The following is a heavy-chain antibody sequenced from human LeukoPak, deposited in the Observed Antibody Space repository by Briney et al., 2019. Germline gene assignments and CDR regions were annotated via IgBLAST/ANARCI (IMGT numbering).Heavy chain of an antibody. Sequence: SETLSLTCAVSGYSISSGYYWGWIRQPPGKGLEWIGSIYHSGSTNYNPSLKSRVTISVDTSKNQFSLKLSSVTAADTAVYYCARGPSKEYYYYGSGSYFYWGQGTLVTVSS. J-gene: IGHJ4*02. CDR1: GYSISSGYY. CDR2: IYHSGST. V-gene: IGHV4-38-2*01. D-gene: IGHD3-10*01. CDR3: ARGPSKEYYYYGSGSYFY.